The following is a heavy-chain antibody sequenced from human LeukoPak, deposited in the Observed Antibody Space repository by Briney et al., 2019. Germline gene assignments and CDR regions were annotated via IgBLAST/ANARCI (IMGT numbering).Heavy chain of an antibody. J-gene: IGHJ4*02. CDR3: VRWARSFEL. Sequence: PGGSLRLSCAASGFSLSDYWMSWVRQAPGKGLEWVANINHGGSETYYVDSVTGRFTISRDNDENSVYLQMNSLRDDDTAVYYCVRWARSFELWGQGALVIVSS. CDR2: INHGGSET. D-gene: IGHD3-10*01. CDR1: GFSLSDYW. V-gene: IGHV3-7*01.